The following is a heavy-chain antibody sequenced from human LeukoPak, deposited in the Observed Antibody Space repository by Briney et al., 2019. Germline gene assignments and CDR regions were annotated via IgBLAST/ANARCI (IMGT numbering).Heavy chain of an antibody. V-gene: IGHV1-18*01. CDR2: VSAYNGNT. CDR1: GYTFTSYG. D-gene: IGHD3-22*01. J-gene: IGHJ2*01. CDR3: ARVVTYDSSGYYSWYFDL. Sequence: ASVKVSCKASGYTFTSYGISWVRQAPGQGLEWMGWVSAYNGNTNYAQKLQGRVTMTEDTSTDTAYMELSSLRSEDTAVYYCARVVTYDSSGYYSWYFDLWGRGTLVTVSS.